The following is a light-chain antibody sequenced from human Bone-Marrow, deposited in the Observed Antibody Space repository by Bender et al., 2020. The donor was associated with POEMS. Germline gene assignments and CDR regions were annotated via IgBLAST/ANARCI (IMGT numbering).Light chain of an antibody. CDR1: NSDVGGYNL. V-gene: IGLV2-23*01. Sequence: QSALTQPASVSGSLGQSITISCSGTNSDVGGYNLVSWYQQFPGKAPKLIIYESNKRPSGVSIRFSASKSGSTASLTISGLQAEDEADYYCCSLAGGYTYVFGTGTKVTVL. CDR2: ESN. CDR3: CSLAGGYTYV. J-gene: IGLJ1*01.